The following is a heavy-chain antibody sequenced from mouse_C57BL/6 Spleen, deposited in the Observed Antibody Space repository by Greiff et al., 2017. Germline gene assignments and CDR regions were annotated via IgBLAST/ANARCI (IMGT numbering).Heavy chain of an antibody. Sequence: DVKLVESGGGLVKPGGSLKLSCAASGFTFSSYALSWVRQTPEKRLEWVATISDGGSYTYYPNNVKGRFTISRDNAKNSLYLQRRHLTSDDTAMYYCARGSFITTIVGYFDYWGQGTTLTVSS. V-gene: IGHV5-4*03. CDR2: ISDGGSYT. CDR3: ARGSFITTIVGYFDY. CDR1: GFTFSSYA. J-gene: IGHJ2*01. D-gene: IGHD1-1*01.